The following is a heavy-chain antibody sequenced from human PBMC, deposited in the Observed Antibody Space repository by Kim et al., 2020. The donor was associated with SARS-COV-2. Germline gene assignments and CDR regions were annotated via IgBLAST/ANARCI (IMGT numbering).Heavy chain of an antibody. D-gene: IGHD6-13*01. Sequence: GGSLRLSCAASGFTFSSYGMHWVRQAPGKGLEWVAVISYDGSNKYYADSVKGRFTISRDNSKNTLYLQMNSLRAEDTAVYYCARDAPLVEQQLVHWYFDLWGRGTLLTVSS. CDR3: ARDAPLVEQQLVHWYFDL. CDR1: GFTFSSYG. CDR2: ISYDGSNK. V-gene: IGHV3-33*05. J-gene: IGHJ2*01.